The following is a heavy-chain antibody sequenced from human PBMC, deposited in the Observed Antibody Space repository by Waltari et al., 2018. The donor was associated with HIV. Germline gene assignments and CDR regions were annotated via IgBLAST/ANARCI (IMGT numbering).Heavy chain of an antibody. D-gene: IGHD6-13*01. CDR3: ARDSRDNSWSLNFFDP. CDR1: GFTFNSYS. Sequence: EVQLVESGGGPVKPGGSLRLSCRASGFTFNSYSLNWVRQAPGKGVEWSSSSSSSGTFKHYANSVKGRFTISRDNANKSVYLQMTSLRAEDTAVYYCARDSRDNSWSLNFFDPWGQGTLVTVSS. J-gene: IGHJ5*02. V-gene: IGHV3-21*01. CDR2: SSSSGTFK.